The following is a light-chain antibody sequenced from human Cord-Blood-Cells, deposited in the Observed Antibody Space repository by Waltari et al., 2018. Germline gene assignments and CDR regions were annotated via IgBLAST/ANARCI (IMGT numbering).Light chain of an antibody. CDR1: QSVSSY. J-gene: IGKJ1*01. CDR3: QQRSNWQT. CDR2: DAS. Sequence: EIVLTQSPATLSLSPGERATLSCRASQSVSSYLAWYQQKPGQAPRLLIYDASNRATGIPARFSGSGSGTDFTLTISSLEPEYFAVYYCQQRSNWQTFGQGTKVEIK. V-gene: IGKV3-11*01.